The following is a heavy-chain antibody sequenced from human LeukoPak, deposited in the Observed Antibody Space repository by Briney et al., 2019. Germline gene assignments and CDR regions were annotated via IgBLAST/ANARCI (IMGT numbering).Heavy chain of an antibody. D-gene: IGHD3-10*01. CDR2: IRYDGSNK. CDR3: ARDFPFHYYGSGSPYFDP. Sequence: GGSLRLSCAASGFTFSSYGMHWVRQAPGKGLEWVAFIRYDGSNKYYADSVKGRFTISRDNSKNTLYLQMNSLRAEDTAVYYCARDFPFHYYGSGSPYFDPWGQGTLVTVSS. V-gene: IGHV3-30*02. CDR1: GFTFSSYG. J-gene: IGHJ5*02.